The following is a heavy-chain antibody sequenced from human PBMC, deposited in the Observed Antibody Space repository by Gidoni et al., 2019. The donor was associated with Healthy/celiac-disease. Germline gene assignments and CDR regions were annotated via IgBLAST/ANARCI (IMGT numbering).Heavy chain of an antibody. Sequence: EVQLVESGGGLVQPGGSLRLSCAASGFTVSSNYMSWVRQAPGKGLEWVSVIYSGGSTYYADSVKGRFTISRDNSKNTLYLQMNSLRAEDTAVYYCARVGYCSGGSCGIDYWGQGTLVTVSS. CDR1: GFTVSSNY. D-gene: IGHD2-15*01. CDR2: IYSGGST. J-gene: IGHJ4*02. CDR3: ARVGYCSGGSCGIDY. V-gene: IGHV3-66*01.